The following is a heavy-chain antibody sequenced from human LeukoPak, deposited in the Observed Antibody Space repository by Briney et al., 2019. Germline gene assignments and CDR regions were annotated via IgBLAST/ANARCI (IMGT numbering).Heavy chain of an antibody. CDR1: GYTFTSYG. Sequence: ASVKVSCKASGYTFTSYGISWVRQAPGQGLEWMGCISAYNGNTNYAQKLQGRVTMTTDTSTSTAYMELRSLRSDDTAVYYCARVIRGIVVVPAAMFDYWGQGTLVTVSS. CDR2: ISAYNGNT. J-gene: IGHJ4*02. CDR3: ARVIRGIVVVPAAMFDY. D-gene: IGHD2-2*01. V-gene: IGHV1-18*01.